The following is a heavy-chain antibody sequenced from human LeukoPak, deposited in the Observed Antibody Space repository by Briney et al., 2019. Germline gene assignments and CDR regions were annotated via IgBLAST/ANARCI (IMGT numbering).Heavy chain of an antibody. CDR2: MNPNSGNT. Sequence: ASVKLSCKASGYTFTSYDINWVRQATGQGLEWMGWMNPNSGNTGYAQKFQGRVTITRNTSISTAYMELSRLRSEDTAVDYCARGLRYCDWLSLTPAYYYYYMDVWGKGTTVTVSS. D-gene: IGHD3-9*01. CDR3: ARGLRYCDWLSLTPAYYYYYMDV. CDR1: GYTFTSYD. V-gene: IGHV1-8*03. J-gene: IGHJ6*03.